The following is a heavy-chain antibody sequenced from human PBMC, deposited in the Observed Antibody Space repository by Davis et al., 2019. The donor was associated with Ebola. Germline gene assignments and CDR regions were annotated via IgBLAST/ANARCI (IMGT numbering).Heavy chain of an antibody. CDR1: GGSISSYY. CDR3: ARAGLLWFGELLFPNWFDP. J-gene: IGHJ5*02. V-gene: IGHV4-59*12. D-gene: IGHD3-10*01. CDR2: IYYSGST. Sequence: MPSETLSLTCTVSGGSISSYYWSWIRQPPGKGLEWIGYIYYSGSTNYNPSLKSRVTISVDTSKNQFSLKLSSVTAADTAVYYCARAGLLWFGELLFPNWFDPWGQGTLVTVSS.